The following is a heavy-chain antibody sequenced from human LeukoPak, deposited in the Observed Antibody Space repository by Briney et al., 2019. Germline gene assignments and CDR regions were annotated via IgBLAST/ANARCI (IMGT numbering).Heavy chain of an antibody. V-gene: IGHV3-30*01. Sequence: PGRSLRLSCAASGFTFSSYAMHWVRQAPGKGLEWVAVISYDGSNKYYADSVKGRFTISRDNSKNTLYLQMNSLRAEDTAVCYCARSEYSSLLDYWGQGTLVTVSS. CDR3: ARSEYSSLLDY. D-gene: IGHD6-6*01. CDR1: GFTFSSYA. J-gene: IGHJ4*02. CDR2: ISYDGSNK.